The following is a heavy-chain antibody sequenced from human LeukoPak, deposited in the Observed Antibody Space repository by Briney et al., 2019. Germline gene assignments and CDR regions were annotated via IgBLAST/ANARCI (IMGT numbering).Heavy chain of an antibody. CDR3: ARVRSYSSSGNWFDP. J-gene: IGHJ5*02. CDR2: INPNSGGT. V-gene: IGHV1-2*02. Sequence: GASVKVSCKASGYTFTGYYMHWVRQAPGQGLEWMGWINPNSGGTNYAQKFQGRVTMTRDTSISTAYMELSRLRSDDTAVYYCARVRSYSSSGNWFDPWGQGTLVTVSS. D-gene: IGHD6-13*01. CDR1: GYTFTGYY.